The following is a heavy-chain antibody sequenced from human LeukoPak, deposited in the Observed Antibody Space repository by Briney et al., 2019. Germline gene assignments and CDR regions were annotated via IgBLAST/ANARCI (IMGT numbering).Heavy chain of an antibody. V-gene: IGHV1-69*01. J-gene: IGHJ6*02. Sequence: SVKVSCTASGGTFSSYAISWVRQAPGQGLEWMGGIIPIFGTANYAQKFQGRVTITADESTSTAYMELSSLRSEDTAVYYCARDLSPYSSGWYYYYGMDVWGQGTTVTVSS. CDR1: GGTFSSYA. CDR3: ARDLSPYSSGWYYYYGMDV. D-gene: IGHD6-19*01. CDR2: IIPIFGTA.